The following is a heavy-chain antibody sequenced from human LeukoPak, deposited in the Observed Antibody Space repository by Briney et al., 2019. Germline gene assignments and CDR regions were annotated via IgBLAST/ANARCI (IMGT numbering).Heavy chain of an antibody. CDR1: GFTFNNFW. CDR3: ARGRRLEY. V-gene: IGHV3-7*01. CDR2: IKPDGSDK. J-gene: IGHJ4*02. Sequence: PGGSLRLSCAASGFTFNNFWMNWVRQAPGKGLEWVANIKPDGSDKYYVDSVKGRFTISRDNAKNSLFLQMNSLRAEDTAVYYCARGRRLEYWGQGTLVTVSS.